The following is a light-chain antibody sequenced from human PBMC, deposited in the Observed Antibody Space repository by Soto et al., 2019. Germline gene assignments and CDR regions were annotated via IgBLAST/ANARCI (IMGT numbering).Light chain of an antibody. V-gene: IGKV3-15*01. CDR3: QQYNKWPPHT. Sequence: EIVMTQSPANLSVSPGERATLSCRASQSVSSNLAWYQQKPGQGPRLLIYGASTRATSIPARFRGSGSGTEFTLTINSLQSEDFAVYYCQQYNKWPPHTFGQGTKLEIK. CDR1: QSVSSN. J-gene: IGKJ2*01. CDR2: GAS.